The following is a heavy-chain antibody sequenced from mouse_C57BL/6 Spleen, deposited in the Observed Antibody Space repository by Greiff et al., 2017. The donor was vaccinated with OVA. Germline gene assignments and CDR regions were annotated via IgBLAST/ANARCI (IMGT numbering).Heavy chain of an antibody. V-gene: IGHV1-55*01. CDR3: AREGADY. CDR2: FYPGSGST. CDR1: GYPFTSYW. Sequence: VQLQQPGAELVKPGASVKMSCKASGYPFTSYWITWVKQRPGHGLEWFGDFYPGSGSTNYIEKFKSKATLTVETSSSTAYMQLSSLTTEDSAVYYCAREGADYWGQGTTLTVSS. J-gene: IGHJ2*01.